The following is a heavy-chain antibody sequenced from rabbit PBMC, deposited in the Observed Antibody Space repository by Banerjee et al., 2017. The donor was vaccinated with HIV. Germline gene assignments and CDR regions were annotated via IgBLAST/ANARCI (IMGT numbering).Heavy chain of an antibody. D-gene: IGHD6-1*01. Sequence: QSLEESGGDLVKPGASLTLTCTASGFSFSSSYYMCWVRQAPGKGLEWIACIYAGSSGSTSSASWAKVRFTISKSSSTPLTLQMTSLTAAATSTYFCARNAGYAYGGWGPGTLVPVS. CDR1: GFSFSSSYY. CDR2: IYAGSSGST. CDR3: ARNAGYAYGG. V-gene: IGHV1S40*01. J-gene: IGHJ6*01.